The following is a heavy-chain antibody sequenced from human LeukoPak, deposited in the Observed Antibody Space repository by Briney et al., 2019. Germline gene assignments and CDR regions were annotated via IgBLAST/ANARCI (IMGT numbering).Heavy chain of an antibody. CDR2: IFYSGNT. D-gene: IGHD4-23*01. CDR1: GDSISHSY. CDR3: ARLDYGGAN. V-gene: IGHV4-59*01. Sequence: SETLSLTCTVSGDSISHSYWSWIRQPPGKGLEWIGYIFYSGNTNYNPSLKSRVTISIDTSRTQFSLQLSSVTAADTAVYYCARLDYGGANWGQGTLVTVSS. J-gene: IGHJ4*02.